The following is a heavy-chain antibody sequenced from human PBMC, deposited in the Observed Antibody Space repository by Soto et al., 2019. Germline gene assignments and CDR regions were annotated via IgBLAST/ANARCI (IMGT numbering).Heavy chain of an antibody. V-gene: IGHV4-59*01. Sequence: PSETLSLTCTVSGGSISSYYWSWIRQPPGKGLGWIGYIYYSGSTNYNPSLKSRVTISVDTSKNQFSLKLSSVTAADTAVYYCARATAAAGAFDPWGQGTLVTVSS. CDR2: IYYSGST. D-gene: IGHD6-13*01. CDR3: ARATAAAGAFDP. J-gene: IGHJ5*02. CDR1: GGSISSYY.